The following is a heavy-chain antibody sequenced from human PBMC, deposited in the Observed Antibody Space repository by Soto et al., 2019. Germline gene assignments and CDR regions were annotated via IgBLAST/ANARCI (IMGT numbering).Heavy chain of an antibody. Sequence: PGESLKISCKGSGYSFTSYWIGWVRQRPGKGLEWMGIIHPGDSDTRYSPSFQGQVTISADKSISTTYLQWSSLKATDTAKYFCVSEATDYNYAMDVWGQGTTVTVSS. CDR2: IHPGDSDT. CDR3: VSEATDYNYAMDV. V-gene: IGHV5-51*01. CDR1: GYSFTSYW. J-gene: IGHJ6*02.